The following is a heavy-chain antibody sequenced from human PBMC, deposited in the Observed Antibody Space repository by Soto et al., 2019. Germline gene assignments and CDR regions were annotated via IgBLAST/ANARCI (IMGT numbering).Heavy chain of an antibody. D-gene: IGHD2-15*01. V-gene: IGHV3-74*01. Sequence: SCAASGLTFNRYWMHWVRHAPGKGLVWVSHINTDGSNTNYADSVKGRFTISRDNAKSTLFLQMNSLRDEDTAVYYCAREFCSGGNCYTYYFDPWGQGIPVTVSS. J-gene: IGHJ5*02. CDR1: GLTFNRYW. CDR3: AREFCSGGNCYTYYFDP. CDR2: INTDGSNT.